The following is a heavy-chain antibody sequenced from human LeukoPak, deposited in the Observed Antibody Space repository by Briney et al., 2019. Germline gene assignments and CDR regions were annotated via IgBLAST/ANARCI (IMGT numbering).Heavy chain of an antibody. V-gene: IGHV3-11*01. J-gene: IGHJ4*02. CDR1: GFTFSDYY. CDR3: ARAEGRTSVYFDY. Sequence: GGSLRLSCAASGFTFSDYYMSWIRQAPGKGLGWVSYISSSGSTIYYADSVKGRFTISRDNAKNSLYLQMDSLRAEDTAVYYCARAEGRTSVYFDYWGQGTLVTVSS. CDR2: ISSSGSTI. D-gene: IGHD1-14*01.